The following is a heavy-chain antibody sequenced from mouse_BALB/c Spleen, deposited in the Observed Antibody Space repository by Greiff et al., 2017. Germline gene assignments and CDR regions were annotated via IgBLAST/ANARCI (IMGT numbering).Heavy chain of an antibody. CDR1: GFAFSSYD. J-gene: IGHJ4*01. CDR2: ISSGGGST. Sequence: EVNVVESGGGLVKPGGSLKLSCAASGFAFSSYDMSWVRQTPEKRLEWVAYISSGGGSTYYPDTVKGRFTISRDNAKNTLYLQMSSLKSEDTAMYYCARRGNYDYYAMDYWGQGTSVPGSS. CDR3: ARRGNYDYYAMDY. D-gene: IGHD2-1*01. V-gene: IGHV5-12-1*01.